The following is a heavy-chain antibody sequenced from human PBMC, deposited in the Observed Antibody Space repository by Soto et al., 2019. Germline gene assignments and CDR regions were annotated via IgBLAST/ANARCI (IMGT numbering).Heavy chain of an antibody. D-gene: IGHD6-6*01. Sequence: ASVKVSCKATGCTFTSYYMHWVRQAPGQGLEWMGIINPSGGSTSYAQKFQGRVTMTRDTSTSPVYMELSSLRSEDTAVYYCARDLAGASSSPLRFDPWGQGTLVTVSS. J-gene: IGHJ5*02. CDR1: GCTFTSYY. V-gene: IGHV1-46*03. CDR2: INPSGGST. CDR3: ARDLAGASSSPLRFDP.